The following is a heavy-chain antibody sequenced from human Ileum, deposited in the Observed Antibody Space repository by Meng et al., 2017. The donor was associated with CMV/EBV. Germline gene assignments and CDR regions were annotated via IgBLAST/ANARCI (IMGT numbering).Heavy chain of an antibody. J-gene: IGHJ4*02. D-gene: IGHD1-1*01. V-gene: IGHV3-66*04. Sequence: VQRVESGGRWVQPGGSLRLSCAASGFTVSSSYMSWVRQAPGRGLEWVSVLYVDGSTYYADSVKGRFTISRDNSKSTLYLQMNSLRAEDTAVYYCARQVGWNADFDYWGQGTLVTVSS. CDR3: ARQVGWNADFDY. CDR1: GFTVSSSY. CDR2: LYVDGST.